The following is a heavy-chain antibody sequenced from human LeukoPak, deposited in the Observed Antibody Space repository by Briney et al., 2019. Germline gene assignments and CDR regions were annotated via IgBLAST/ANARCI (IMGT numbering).Heavy chain of an antibody. CDR2: IYPGDSDT. D-gene: IGHD6-13*01. J-gene: IGHJ4*02. CDR3: ARHEEPSSWYVY. V-gene: IGHV5-51*01. CDR1: GYSLTSYW. Sequence: GESLKISCKGSGYSLTSYWIGWVRHMPGKGLECMGIIYPGDSDTRYSPSFQGQVTISADKSISTAYLRWSSLKASDTAMYYCARHEEPSSWYVYWGQGTLVTVSS.